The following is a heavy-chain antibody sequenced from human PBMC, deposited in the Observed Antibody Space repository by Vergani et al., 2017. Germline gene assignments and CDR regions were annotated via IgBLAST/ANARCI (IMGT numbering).Heavy chain of an antibody. D-gene: IGHD2-15*01. V-gene: IGHV4-39*07. Sequence: QLQLQESGPGLVKPSETLSLTCTVSGGSISSSSYYWGWIRQPPGKGLEWIGSIYYSGSTYYNPSLKSRVTISVDTSKNQFSLKLSSVTAADTAVYYCARDLGPDSGHSFDYWGQGTLVTVSS. CDR1: GGSISSSSYY. J-gene: IGHJ4*02. CDR2: IYYSGST. CDR3: ARDLGPDSGHSFDY.